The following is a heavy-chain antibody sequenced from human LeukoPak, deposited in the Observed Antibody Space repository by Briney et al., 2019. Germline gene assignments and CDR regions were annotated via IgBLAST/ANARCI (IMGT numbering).Heavy chain of an antibody. V-gene: IGHV5-51*01. J-gene: IGHJ4*02. CDR3: ARHTERTTVVSGLDY. D-gene: IGHD4-23*01. Sequence: HGESLKISCKGSGYSFTSYWIGWVRQMPGKGLEWMGIIYPGDSDTRYSPSFQGQVTISADKSISTAYLQWSSLKASDTAMYYCARHTERTTVVSGLDYWGQGTLVTVSS. CDR1: GYSFTSYW. CDR2: IYPGDSDT.